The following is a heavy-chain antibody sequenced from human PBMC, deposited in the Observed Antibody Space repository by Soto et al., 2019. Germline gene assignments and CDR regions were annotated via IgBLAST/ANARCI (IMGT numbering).Heavy chain of an antibody. J-gene: IGHJ4*02. D-gene: IGHD6-13*01. V-gene: IGHV1-18*01. CDR1: GYTFTSYG. CDR3: ARGTRIAAAGSFDY. Sequence: ASVKVSCKASGYTFTSYGISWVRQAPGQGLEWMGWISAYNGNTNYAQKLQDRVTMTTDTSTSTAYMELRSLRSDDTAVYYCARGTRIAAAGSFDYWGQGTLVTVSS. CDR2: ISAYNGNT.